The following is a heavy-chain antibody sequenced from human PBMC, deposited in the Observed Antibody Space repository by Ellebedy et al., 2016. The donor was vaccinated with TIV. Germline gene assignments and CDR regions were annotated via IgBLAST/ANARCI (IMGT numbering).Heavy chain of an antibody. Sequence: SETLSLTCAVYGGSFSGYYWSWIRQPPGKGLEWIGEINHSGSTNYNPSLKSRVTVSVDTSKNQFSLKLSSVTAADTAVYYCARLVAATAFDYWGQGTLVTVSS. V-gene: IGHV4-34*01. J-gene: IGHJ4*02. CDR1: GGSFSGYY. CDR2: INHSGST. D-gene: IGHD2-15*01. CDR3: ARLVAATAFDY.